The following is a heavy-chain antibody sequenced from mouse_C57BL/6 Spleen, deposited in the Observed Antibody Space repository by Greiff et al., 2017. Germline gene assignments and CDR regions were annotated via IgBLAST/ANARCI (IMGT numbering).Heavy chain of an antibody. V-gene: IGHV14-1*01. CDR2: IDPEDGDT. CDR3: TTYNGYDKFAY. J-gene: IGHJ3*01. D-gene: IGHD2-2*01. Sequence: EVQLQQSGAELVRPGASVKLSCPASGFNIKDYYMHWVKQRPEQGLEWIGRIDPEDGDTEYAPKFQGKATMTADTSSNTAYLQLSSLTSEDTAVYYCTTYNGYDKFAYWGQGTLVTVSA. CDR1: GFNIKDYY.